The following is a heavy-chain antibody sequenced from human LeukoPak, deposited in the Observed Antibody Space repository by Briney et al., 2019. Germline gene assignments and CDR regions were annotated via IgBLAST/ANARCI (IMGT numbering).Heavy chain of an antibody. J-gene: IGHJ4*02. Sequence: PSETLSLTCTVSGGSISSYYWSWIRQPPGKGLEWIGYIYYRGSTNYNPSLKSRVTISVDTSKNQFSLKLSSVTAADTAVYYCAREGGYDQIDYWGQGTLVTVSS. D-gene: IGHD5-12*01. CDR3: AREGGYDQIDY. CDR1: GGSISSYY. V-gene: IGHV4-59*01. CDR2: IYYRGST.